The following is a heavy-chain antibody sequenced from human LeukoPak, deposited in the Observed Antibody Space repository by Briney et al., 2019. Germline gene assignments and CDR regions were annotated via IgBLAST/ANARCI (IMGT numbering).Heavy chain of an antibody. CDR1: GGSISNFY. V-gene: IGHV4-4*07. CDR2: IYTSGST. D-gene: IGHD6-25*01. Sequence: SETLSLTCTVSGGSISNFYWSWIRQPAGQALEWIGRIYTSGSTNYNPSLKSRVTMSVDTSKNQFYLKLTSVTAADTAVYYCAIQRLDGTDVWGQGITVTVSS. J-gene: IGHJ6*02. CDR3: AIQRLDGTDV.